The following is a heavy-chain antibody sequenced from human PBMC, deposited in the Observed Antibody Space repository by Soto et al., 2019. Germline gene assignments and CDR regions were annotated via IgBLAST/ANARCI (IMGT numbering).Heavy chain of an antibody. V-gene: IGHV4-31*03. D-gene: IGHD2-2*01. J-gene: IGHJ4*02. CDR2: IYYSVST. Sequence: PSETLSLTCTVSGGSISSGGYYWSWIRQHPGKGLEGIGYIYYSVSTYYNPSLKSRVTISVDTSKNQFALKLSSVTAADTAVYYCAREIVVVPAAIRGEHHSVRYFDYWGQGTLVTVSS. CDR1: GGSISSGGYY. CDR3: AREIVVVPAAIRGEHHSVRYFDY.